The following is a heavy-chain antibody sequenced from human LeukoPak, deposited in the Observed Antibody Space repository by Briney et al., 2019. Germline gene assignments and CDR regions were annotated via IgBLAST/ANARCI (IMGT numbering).Heavy chain of an antibody. CDR3: ARGLVRGTWFDP. CDR1: GGSISSYY. V-gene: IGHV4-4*07. J-gene: IGHJ5*02. D-gene: IGHD2-8*01. CDR2: IYTSGSP. Sequence: PSETLSLTCTVSGGSISSYYWSWIRQPAGKGLEGIGRIYTSGSPNYNPSLKSRVTMSVDTSKSQFSLKLSSVTAADTAVYYCARGLVRGTWFDPWGQGTLVTVSS.